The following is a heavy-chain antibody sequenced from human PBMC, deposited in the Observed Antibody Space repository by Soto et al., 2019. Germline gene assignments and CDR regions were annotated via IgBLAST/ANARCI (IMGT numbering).Heavy chain of an antibody. J-gene: IGHJ4*02. CDR1: GFTVSSSY. D-gene: IGHD3-3*01. CDR2: IYRAGTT. Sequence: GGSLRLSCAASGFTVSSSYMTWVRQAPGKGLEWVSVIYRAGTTYYADSVKGRFTISRDNSKSTSTLRMKNLRAEDTATYYCVRDRYTMSDFWSAFSSDWGQGAQVTVSS. CDR3: VRDRYTMSDFWSAFSSD. V-gene: IGHV3-66*01.